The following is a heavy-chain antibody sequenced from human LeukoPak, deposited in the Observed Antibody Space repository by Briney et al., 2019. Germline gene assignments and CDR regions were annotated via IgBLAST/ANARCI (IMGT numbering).Heavy chain of an antibody. V-gene: IGHV1-2*02. CDR1: GYTFTGYY. J-gene: IGHJ4*02. Sequence: ASVKVSCKASGYTFTGYYLHWVRQAPGQGLEWMAWINPNSGGTNYAQKFQGRVTMTRDTSISTAYMGLSRLRSDDTAVYYCARALYSDSSGYYPGLDHWGQGTLVTVSS. D-gene: IGHD3-22*01. CDR2: INPNSGGT. CDR3: ARALYSDSSGYYPGLDH.